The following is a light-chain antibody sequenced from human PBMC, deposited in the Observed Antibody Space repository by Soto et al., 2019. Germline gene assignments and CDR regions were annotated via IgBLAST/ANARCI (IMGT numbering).Light chain of an antibody. CDR3: CSYVSSKTYL. CDR2: EVS. V-gene: IGLV2-8*01. J-gene: IGLJ1*01. CDR1: SSDVGSYNY. Sequence: QSVLTQPPSASGSPGQSVTISCTGTSSDVGSYNYVSWYQQHPGKVPKLMIYEVSKRPSGVPDRFSGSKSDNTASLTISGLQTEDEADYYCCSYVSSKTYLFGTGTKGT.